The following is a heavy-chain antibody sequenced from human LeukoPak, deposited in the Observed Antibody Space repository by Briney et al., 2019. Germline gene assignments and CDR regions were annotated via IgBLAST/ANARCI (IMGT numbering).Heavy chain of an antibody. J-gene: IGHJ4*02. D-gene: IGHD4/OR15-4a*01. CDR3: ATDKGARDF. Sequence: GGSLRLSCAASGFTFNNAWMSWVRQAPGKGLEWVGRIKTKTDGGTADYAAPVKGRFTISRDDSKTTLYLQMNSLKIEDTAVYFCATDKGARDFWGQGTLVTVSS. V-gene: IGHV3-15*01. CDR2: IKTKTDGGTA. CDR1: GFTFNNAW.